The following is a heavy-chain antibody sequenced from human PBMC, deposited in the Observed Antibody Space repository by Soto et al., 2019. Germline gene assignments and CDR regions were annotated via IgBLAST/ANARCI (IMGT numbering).Heavy chain of an antibody. V-gene: IGHV4-39*02. CDR3: GRVVEGATRHTDSDS. J-gene: IGHJ5*02. CDR2: VYYSGGS. CDR1: GVSIHNSHSF. Sequence: SETLSLTCAVSGVSIHNSHSFWGWIRQPPGKGLEFIGSVYYSGGSHYNPSLKGRVTISVDTSNNQVSLRVNSVTAADTAVYYCGRVVEGATRHTDSDSWGQGMLVTV. D-gene: IGHD2-15*01.